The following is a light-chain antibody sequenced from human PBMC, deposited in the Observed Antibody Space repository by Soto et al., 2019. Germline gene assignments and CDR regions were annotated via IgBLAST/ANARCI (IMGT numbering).Light chain of an antibody. V-gene: IGKV1-5*03. CDR1: QSIITC. CDR3: QQHNSYPAT. CDR2: LPS. Sequence: DIQMTQSPSTLSASVGDRVTITCRASQSIITCLAWYKQKPGKAPKLRINLPSTLESGVPSRFSGTASGTEFTLTISSLQPDDFATYYCQQHNSYPATFGQGTKVEIK. J-gene: IGKJ1*01.